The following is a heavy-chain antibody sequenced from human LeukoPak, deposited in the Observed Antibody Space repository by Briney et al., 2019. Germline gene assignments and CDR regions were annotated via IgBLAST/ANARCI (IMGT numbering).Heavy chain of an antibody. CDR3: ANGPESAAAGTDYYYYYYMDV. Sequence: KSGGSLRLSCAASGFTFSSYSMNWVRQAPGKGLEWVSSISSSSSYIYYADSVKGRFTVSRDNAKNSLYLQMNSLRAEDTAVYYCANGPESAAAGTDYYYYYYMDVWGKGTTVTVSS. CDR1: GFTFSSYS. CDR2: ISSSSSYI. D-gene: IGHD6-13*01. V-gene: IGHV3-21*01. J-gene: IGHJ6*03.